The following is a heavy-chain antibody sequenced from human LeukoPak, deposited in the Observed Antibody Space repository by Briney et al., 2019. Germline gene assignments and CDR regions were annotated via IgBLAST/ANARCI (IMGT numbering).Heavy chain of an antibody. CDR3: ATASGSYKRRYYFYGMDV. Sequence: KPSETLSLTCTVSGGSISDYYWSWIRQSSGKGLEWIGYIFYSGSTNYHPSLKSRVTISVDPSKNQFSLKLSSVTAADTAVYYCATASGSYKRRYYFYGMDVWGQGTTVTVSS. V-gene: IGHV4-59*01. CDR1: GGSISDYY. CDR2: IFYSGST. D-gene: IGHD1-26*01. J-gene: IGHJ6*02.